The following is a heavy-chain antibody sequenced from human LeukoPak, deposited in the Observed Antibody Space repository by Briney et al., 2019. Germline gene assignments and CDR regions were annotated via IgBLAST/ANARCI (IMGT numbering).Heavy chain of an antibody. J-gene: IGHJ4*02. CDR2: ISSSSSYI. D-gene: IGHD4-17*01. CDR1: GFNFIVYR. V-gene: IGHV3-21*01. Sequence: GGSLRLSCAASGFNFIVYRMNWVRQAPGKGLEWVSSISSSSSYIYYADSVKGRFTISRDNAKNSLYLQMNSLRAEDTAVYYCARPRNGDYNDYWGQGTLVTVSS. CDR3: ARPRNGDYNDY.